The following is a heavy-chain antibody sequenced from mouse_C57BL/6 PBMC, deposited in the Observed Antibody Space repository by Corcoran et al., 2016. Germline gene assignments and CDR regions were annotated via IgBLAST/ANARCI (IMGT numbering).Heavy chain of an antibody. CDR1: GYTFTTYG. D-gene: IGHD2-2*01. Sequence: QIQLVQSGPEPKKPGETVKISCKASGYTFTTYGMSWVKQAPGKGLKWMGWINTYSGVPTYADDFKGRFAFSLETSASTAYLQINNLKNEDTATYFCARWEVTFDYWGQGTTLTVSS. J-gene: IGHJ2*01. CDR2: INTYSGVP. CDR3: ARWEVTFDY. V-gene: IGHV9-3*01.